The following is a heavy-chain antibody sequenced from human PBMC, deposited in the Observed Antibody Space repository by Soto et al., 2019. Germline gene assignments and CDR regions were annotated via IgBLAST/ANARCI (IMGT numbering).Heavy chain of an antibody. J-gene: IGHJ6*02. CDR2: ISYDGSNK. CDR3: AKDRFKIAGYYYYYGMDV. V-gene: IGHV3-30*18. Sequence: HPGGSLRLSCAASGFTFSSYGMHWVRQAPGKGLEWVAVISYDGSNKYYADSVKGRFTISRDNSKNTLYLQMNSLRAEDTAVYYCAKDRFKIAGYYYYYGMDVWGQGTTVTVSS. CDR1: GFTFSSYG.